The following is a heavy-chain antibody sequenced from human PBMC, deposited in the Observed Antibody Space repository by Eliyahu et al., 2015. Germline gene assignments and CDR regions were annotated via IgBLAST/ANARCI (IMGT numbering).Heavy chain of an antibody. J-gene: IGHJ4*02. CDR1: GXXFSSYW. Sequence: EVQLVESGGGLVQPGGSLRLXCXASGXXFSSYWXRXVRQAPGKGLEWVSSXSSSSASIYYADSVKGRFTISRDNAENSLYLQMNSLRVEDTAVYYCAGFSHPIDYWGQGTLVTVSS. V-gene: IGHV3-21*01. CDR3: AGFSHPIDY. CDR2: XSSSSASI.